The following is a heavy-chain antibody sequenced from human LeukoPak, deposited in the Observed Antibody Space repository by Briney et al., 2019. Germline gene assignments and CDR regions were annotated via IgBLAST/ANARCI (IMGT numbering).Heavy chain of an antibody. CDR2: ISTYNGDT. V-gene: IGHV1-18*01. CDR1: GGTFSSYA. D-gene: IGHD3-9*01. Sequence: GSVKVSCKASGGTFSSYAISWVRQAPGQGLEWMGWISTYNGDTNYAQKFQGRVTMTTDTSTNTAYIELRSLTSDDTAAYYCAREWWGYDVLTGDNWFDPWGQGTLVTVSA. J-gene: IGHJ5*02. CDR3: AREWWGYDVLTGDNWFDP.